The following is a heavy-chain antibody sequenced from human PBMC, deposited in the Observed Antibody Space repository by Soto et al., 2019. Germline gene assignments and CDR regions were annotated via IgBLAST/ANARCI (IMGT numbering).Heavy chain of an antibody. V-gene: IGHV1-69*13. CDR1: GGTFSSYA. CDR2: IIPIFGTA. J-gene: IGHJ3*02. D-gene: IGHD2-2*01. Sequence: SVKVSCKASGGTFSSYAISWVRQAPGQGLEWMGGIIPIFGTANYAQKFQGRVTITADESTSTAYMELSSLRSEDTAVYYCARPGIVVVPAASASLDIWGQGTMVTVSS. CDR3: ARPGIVVVPAASASLDI.